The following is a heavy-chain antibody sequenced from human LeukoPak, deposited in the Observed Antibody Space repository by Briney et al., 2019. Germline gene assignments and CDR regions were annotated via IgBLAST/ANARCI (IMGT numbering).Heavy chain of an antibody. V-gene: IGHV4-4*02. CDR1: GFTFSSYW. CDR3: ASGDYYGSGSHWWFDP. J-gene: IGHJ5*02. D-gene: IGHD3-10*01. Sequence: GSLRLSCAASGFTFSSYWMSWVRQPPGKGLEWIGEIYHSGSTNYNPSLKSRVTISVDKSKNQFSLKLSSVTAADTAVYYCASGDYYGSGSHWWFDPWGQGTLVTVSS. CDR2: IYHSGST.